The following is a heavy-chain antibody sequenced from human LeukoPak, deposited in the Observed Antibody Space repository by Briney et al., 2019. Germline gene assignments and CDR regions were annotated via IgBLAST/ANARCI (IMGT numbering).Heavy chain of an antibody. V-gene: IGHV3-7*01. Sequence: GGSLRLSCAASGFTFNSYWMSWVRQAPGKGLEWVANIKQDGSQKYYVDSVKGRFTISRDNAKNSLYLQMNSLRAEDTAVYYCASRRRMGSSTSCFDSWGQGTLVTVPS. D-gene: IGHD2-2*01. J-gene: IGHJ4*02. CDR2: IKQDGSQK. CDR3: ASRRRMGSSTSCFDS. CDR1: GFTFNSYW.